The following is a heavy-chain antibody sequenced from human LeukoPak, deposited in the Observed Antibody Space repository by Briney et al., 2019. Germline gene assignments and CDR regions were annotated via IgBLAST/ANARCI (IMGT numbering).Heavy chain of an antibody. J-gene: IGHJ3*02. V-gene: IGHV4-59*01. Sequence: SETLSLTCTVSGGSISNYYWTWIRQPPGKGLEWIGYIYNSGSTFYNPSLKSRVTISVDTSKNQFSLNLNSVTAADTAVYYCARADFDFWSGYSDAFGIWGQGTMVTVSS. D-gene: IGHD3-3*01. CDR3: ARADFDFWSGYSDAFGI. CDR2: IYNSGST. CDR1: GGSISNYY.